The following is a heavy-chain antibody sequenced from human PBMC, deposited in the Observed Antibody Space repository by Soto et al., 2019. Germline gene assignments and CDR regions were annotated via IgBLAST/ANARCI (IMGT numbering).Heavy chain of an antibody. CDR3: ARAPNIVVVPAAPRIYYYYMDV. CDR2: IYYSGST. J-gene: IGHJ6*03. D-gene: IGHD2-2*01. CDR1: GGSISSYY. V-gene: IGHV4-59*01. Sequence: SETLSLTCTVSGGSISSYYWSWIRQPPGKGLEWIGYIYYSGSTNYNPSLKSRVTISVDTSKNQFSLKLSSVTAADTAVYYCARAPNIVVVPAAPRIYYYYMDVWGKGTTVTVSS.